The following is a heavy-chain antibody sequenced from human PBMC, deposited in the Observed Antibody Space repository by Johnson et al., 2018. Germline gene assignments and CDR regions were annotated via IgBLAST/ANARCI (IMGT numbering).Heavy chain of an antibody. J-gene: IGHJ3*02. D-gene: IGHD3-3*01. Sequence: VQLVQSGGGVVQPGRSLRLSCTASGFTFGDYAMSWFRQAPGKGLEWVGFIRSKAYGGTTEYAASVKGRFTISRDDSKSIAYLQMNSLKTEDTAVYYCARVDDFWSGYRYPHAFDIWGQGTMVTVSS. CDR3: ARVDDFWSGYRYPHAFDI. CDR1: GFTFGDYA. V-gene: IGHV3-49*03. CDR2: IRSKAYGGTT.